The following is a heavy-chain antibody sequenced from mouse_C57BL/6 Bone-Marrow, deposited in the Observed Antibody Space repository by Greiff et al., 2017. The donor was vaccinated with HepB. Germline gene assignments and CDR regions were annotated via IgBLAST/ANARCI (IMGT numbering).Heavy chain of an antibody. V-gene: IGHV1-5*01. D-gene: IGHD1-1*01. J-gene: IGHJ2*01. CDR2: IYPGNSDT. CDR1: GYTFPSYW. CDR3: TRGYYGSSLFDY. Sequence: EVQLQQSGTVLARPGASVKMSCKTSGYTFPSYWMHWVKQRPGQGLEWIGAIYPGNSDTSYNQKFKGKAKLTAVTSASTAYMELSSLTNEDSAVYYCTRGYYGSSLFDYWGQGTTLTVSS.